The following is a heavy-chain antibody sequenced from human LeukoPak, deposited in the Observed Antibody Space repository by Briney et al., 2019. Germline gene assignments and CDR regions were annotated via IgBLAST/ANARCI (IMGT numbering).Heavy chain of an antibody. J-gene: IGHJ6*02. CDR1: GGSISSYY. V-gene: IGHV4-59*08. CDR2: IYYSGST. Sequence: SETLSLTCTVSGGSISSYYWSWIRQPPGKGLEWIGYIYYSGSTNYNPSLKSRVTISVDTSKNQFSLKLSSVTAADTAVYYCARQTYYDFWSGYFSCGTDVWGQGTTVTVSS. CDR3: ARQTYYDFWSGYFSCGTDV. D-gene: IGHD3-3*01.